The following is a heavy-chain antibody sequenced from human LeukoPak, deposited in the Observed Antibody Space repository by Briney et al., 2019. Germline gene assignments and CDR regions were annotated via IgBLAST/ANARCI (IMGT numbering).Heavy chain of an antibody. CDR1: GYSISSGYY. V-gene: IGHV4-38-2*02. CDR3: AREYYYDSSGYHWFDP. J-gene: IGHJ5*02. D-gene: IGHD3-22*01. Sequence: SETLSLTCTVSGYSISSGYYWGWIRQPPGKGLEWIGSIYHSGSTNYNPSLKSRVTISVDTSKNQFSLKLSSVTAADTAVYYCAREYYYDSSGYHWFDPWGQGTLVTVSS. CDR2: IYHSGST.